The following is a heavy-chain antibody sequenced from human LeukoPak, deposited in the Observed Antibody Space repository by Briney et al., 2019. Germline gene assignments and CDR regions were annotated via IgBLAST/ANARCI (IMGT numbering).Heavy chain of an antibody. CDR1: GFTFSSYW. J-gene: IGHJ4*02. CDR3: ARVYYYGSGSSLGYFDY. V-gene: IGHV3-74*01. D-gene: IGHD3-10*01. CDR2: INSDGSST. Sequence: GGSLRLSCAASGFTFSSYWMHWVRQAPGKGLVWVSRINSDGSSTSYADSVKGRFTISRDNAKNTLYLQMNSLRAEDTAVYYCARVYYYGSGSSLGYFDYWGQGTLVTASS.